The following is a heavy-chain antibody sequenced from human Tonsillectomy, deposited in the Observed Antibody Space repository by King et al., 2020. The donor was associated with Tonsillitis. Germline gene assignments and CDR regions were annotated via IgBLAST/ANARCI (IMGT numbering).Heavy chain of an antibody. D-gene: IGHD4-17*01. V-gene: IGHV3-30-3*01. Sequence: VQLVESGGGMVQPGRSLRVSCAASGFTFSIYAMHWVRQAPGKGLEWVAVISYDGSDKYYADSVKGRFTISRDNSKNTLYLQMNSLRPEDTAVYYCARDIEDYGDYVGYFDYWGQGTLVTVSS. CDR1: GFTFSIYA. CDR3: ARDIEDYGDYVGYFDY. J-gene: IGHJ4*02. CDR2: ISYDGSDK.